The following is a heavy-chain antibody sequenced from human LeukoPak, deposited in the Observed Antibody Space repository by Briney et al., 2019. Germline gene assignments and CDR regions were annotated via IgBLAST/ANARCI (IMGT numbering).Heavy chain of an antibody. CDR2: ISSSGSTI. CDR1: GFTFSSYS. D-gene: IGHD2-2*01. Sequence: GGSLRLSCAASGFTFSSYSMNWIRQAPGKGLEWVSYISSSGSTIYYADSVKGRFTISRDNAKNSLYLQMNSLRAEDTAVYYCARGVACSSTSCSYYYYYYGMDVWGQGTTVTVSS. J-gene: IGHJ6*02. V-gene: IGHV3-48*04. CDR3: ARGVACSSTSCSYYYYYYGMDV.